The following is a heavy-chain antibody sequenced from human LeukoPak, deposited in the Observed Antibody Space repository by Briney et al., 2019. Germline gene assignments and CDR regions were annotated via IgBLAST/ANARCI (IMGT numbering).Heavy chain of an antibody. J-gene: IGHJ4*02. Sequence: GGSLRLSCAASGFTFNNYAMSWVRQAPGKGLEWVSVISGSDTNTYYADSVQGRFTISRDNSKSTLCLQMNSLRAEDTAVYYCAKQLGYCSDGSCYFPYWGQGTLVTVSS. CDR2: ISGSDTNT. CDR3: AKQLGYCSDGSCYFPY. D-gene: IGHD2-15*01. CDR1: GFTFNNYA. V-gene: IGHV3-23*01.